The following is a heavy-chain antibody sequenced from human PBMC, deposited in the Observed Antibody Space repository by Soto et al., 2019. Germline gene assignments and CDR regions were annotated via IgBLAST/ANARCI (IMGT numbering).Heavy chain of an antibody. CDR1: GYTFSNSA. CDR2: IVVGSGNT. J-gene: IGHJ5*02. D-gene: IGHD4-4*01. Sequence: SVKVSCKAAGYTFSNSAVQWVRQARGQRLEWIGWIVVGSGNTNYAQKFQERVTITRDMSTSTAYMELSSLRVEDTAVYYCARVTRYSYSNYDWLDPWGQGTLVTVSS. V-gene: IGHV1-58*01. CDR3: ARVTRYSYSNYDWLDP.